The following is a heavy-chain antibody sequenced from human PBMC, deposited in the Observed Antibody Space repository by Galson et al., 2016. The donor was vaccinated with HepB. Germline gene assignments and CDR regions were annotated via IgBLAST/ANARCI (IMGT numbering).Heavy chain of an antibody. J-gene: IGHJ3*02. CDR1: GGSIRSGDYY. D-gene: IGHD1-26*01. V-gene: IGHV4-61*08. CDR2: ISYSGTT. CDR3: ARVGDTPRDDCFDM. Sequence: SETLSLTCTVSGGSIRSGDYYWSWIRQSAGKGLEYIGYISYSGTTNYNPSFKSRVTITVDTSKNQFSLRLRSVTAADTATYYCARVGDTPRDDCFDMWGRGTMVTVSS.